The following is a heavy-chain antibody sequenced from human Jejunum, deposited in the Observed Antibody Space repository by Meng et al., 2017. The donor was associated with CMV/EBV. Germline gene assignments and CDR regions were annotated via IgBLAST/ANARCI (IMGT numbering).Heavy chain of an antibody. CDR1: GFTFSAYW. CDR3: GRGDPDY. CDR2: IRPDGSGK. V-gene: IGHV3-7*01. Sequence: SCAVSGFTFSAYWMNWARQVPGKGLEWVANIRPDGSGKYYLDPVKGRFTISRDNSKNSVYLQMNNLTAEDTAMYYCGRGDPDYWGQGTLVTVSS. J-gene: IGHJ4*02.